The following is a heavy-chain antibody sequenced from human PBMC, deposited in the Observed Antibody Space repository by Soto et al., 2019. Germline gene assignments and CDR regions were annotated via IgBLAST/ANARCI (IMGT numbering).Heavy chain of an antibody. CDR3: VRDDDNLDNGLDH. Sequence: QVQLVESGGGVVQPGGSLRLSCTASGFTFSSYGMHWVRQAPGKGLQWVAVIPHDGTYQYYLDSVKGRFTISRDNSKDTLYLQMNSLRVEHTAVYYCVRDDDNLDNGLDHWGQGTLVTVSS. CDR1: GFTFSSYG. V-gene: IGHV3-30*19. CDR2: IPHDGTYQ. D-gene: IGHD1-1*01. J-gene: IGHJ4*02.